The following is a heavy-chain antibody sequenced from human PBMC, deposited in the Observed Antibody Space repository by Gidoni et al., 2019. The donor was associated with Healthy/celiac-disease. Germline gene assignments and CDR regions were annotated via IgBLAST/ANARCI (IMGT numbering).Heavy chain of an antibody. CDR1: GCTCSSER. CDR3: ARLNAADGSGSSTPSLWYYYYGMDV. V-gene: IGHV3-21*01. D-gene: IGHD3-10*01. J-gene: IGHJ6*02. Sequence: EVQQVESGGGVVKPGGPLRSYWAASGCTCSSERRNGVRQDPGKGLEWVSSISSSSSYLCYAASVKVLFTISIYNAKHSLYLHMDSLRADDTAVYYCARLNAADGSGSSTPSLWYYYYGMDVWGQGTTVTVSS. CDR2: ISSSSSYL.